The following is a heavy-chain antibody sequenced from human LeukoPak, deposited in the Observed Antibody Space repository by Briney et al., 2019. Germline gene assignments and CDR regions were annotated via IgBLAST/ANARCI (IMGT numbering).Heavy chain of an antibody. V-gene: IGHV1-46*03. D-gene: IGHD3-22*01. J-gene: IGHJ5*02. CDR2: INPSGGST. CDR3: ARGPITMIVVNWFDP. Sequence: ASVKVSCKASGYTFTSYYMHWVRQAPGQGLEWMGIINPSGGSTSYAQKFQGRVTMTRDTSTSTVYMELISLRSEDTAVYYCARGPITMIVVNWFDPWGQGTLVTVSS. CDR1: GYTFTSYY.